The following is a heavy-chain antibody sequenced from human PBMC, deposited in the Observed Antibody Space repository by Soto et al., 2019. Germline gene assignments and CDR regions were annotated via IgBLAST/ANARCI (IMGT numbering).Heavy chain of an antibody. D-gene: IGHD5-18*01. J-gene: IGHJ4*02. CDR1: GGSLSSGGYY. V-gene: IGHV4-31*03. CDR3: ARGFGTWIQLWLHPYYFDY. Sequence: SETLSLTCTVSGGSLSSGGYYWSWIRQHPGKGLEWIGYIYYSGSTYYNPSLESRGTISVDTSKNQFSLKLRAVTAADTDVYYCARGFGTWIQLWLHPYYFDYWGQGTLVTVSS. CDR2: IYYSGST.